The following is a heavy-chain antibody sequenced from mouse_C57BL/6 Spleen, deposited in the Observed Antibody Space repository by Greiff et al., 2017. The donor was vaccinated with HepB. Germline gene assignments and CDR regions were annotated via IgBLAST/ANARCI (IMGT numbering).Heavy chain of an antibody. J-gene: IGHJ3*01. V-gene: IGHV1-22*01. Sequence: EVQLQQSGPELVKPGASVKMSCKASGYTFTDYNMHWVKQSHGKSLEWIGYINPNNGGNSYNQKFKGKATLTVNKSSSTAYMELRSLTSEDSAVYYCARGGYDDLSGFAFWGQGTLVTVSA. CDR2: INPNNGGN. D-gene: IGHD2-2*01. CDR1: GYTFTDYN. CDR3: ARGGYDDLSGFAF.